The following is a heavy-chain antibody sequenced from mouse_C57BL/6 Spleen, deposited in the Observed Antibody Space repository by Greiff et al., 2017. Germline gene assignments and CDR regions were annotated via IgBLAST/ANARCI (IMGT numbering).Heavy chain of an antibody. CDR1: GYAFRSSW. CDR2: IYPGDGDT. J-gene: IGHJ3*01. Sequence: QVQLQQSGPELVKPGASVKISCKASGYAFRSSWMDWVKQRPGKGLEWIGRIYPGDGDTNYNGKFKGKATLTADKSSSPAYMQLSSLTSEDSAVYFCARVQRPAYWGQGTLVTVSA. CDR3: ARVQRPAY. V-gene: IGHV1-82*01. D-gene: IGHD1-2*01.